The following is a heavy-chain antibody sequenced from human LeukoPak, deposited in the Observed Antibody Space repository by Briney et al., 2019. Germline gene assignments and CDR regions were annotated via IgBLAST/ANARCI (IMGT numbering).Heavy chain of an antibody. Sequence: PSETLSLTCTVSGGSISSYYWTWIRQPPGKGLEWVGYIYYSGSTNYNPSLKSRVIISVDTSKNQFSLKLSSVTAADTAVYYCGSTNDNPSLTSRFSIEAHSSKNQFSLNLRSVTAADTAVFYCARRPGSESGGYGTFDIWGQGAICTLSS. V-gene: IGHV4-59*01. CDR3: GSTNDNPSLTSRFSIEAHSSKNQFSLNLRSVTAADTAVFYCARRPGSESGGYGTFDI. D-gene: IGHD2-21*02. J-gene: IGHJ3*02. CDR1: GGSISSYY. CDR2: IYYSGST.